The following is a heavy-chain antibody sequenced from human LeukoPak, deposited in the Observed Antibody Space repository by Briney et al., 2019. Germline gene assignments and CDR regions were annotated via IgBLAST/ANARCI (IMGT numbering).Heavy chain of an antibody. J-gene: IGHJ4*02. CDR2: MYYSGNT. CDR1: GGSFSSYY. V-gene: IGHV4-59*01. CDR3: ARGKYYFDY. Sequence: SETLSLTCAVFGGSFSSYYWSWIRQPPGKGLEWIGYMYYSGNTNYNPSLKSRLTTSLDTSKNQFSLKLSSVTAADTAVYYCARGKYYFDYWGQGTLVTVSS.